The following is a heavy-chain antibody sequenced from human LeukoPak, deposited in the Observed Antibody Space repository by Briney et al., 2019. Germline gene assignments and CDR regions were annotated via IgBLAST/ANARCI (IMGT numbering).Heavy chain of an antibody. CDR1: GFSVSSNY. V-gene: IGHV3-66*02. CDR3: VGVETITMVRRPSGDV. Sequence: AGGSLRLSCAASGFSVSSNYMTWVRQAPGKGLEWVSVIHSGGRAYYADSGKGRFTTSGDNSKNTLDLKMNSLSVEDTAVYYCVGVETITMVRRPSGDVWGKGTTVTVSS. D-gene: IGHD3-10*01. CDR2: IHSGGRA. J-gene: IGHJ6*04.